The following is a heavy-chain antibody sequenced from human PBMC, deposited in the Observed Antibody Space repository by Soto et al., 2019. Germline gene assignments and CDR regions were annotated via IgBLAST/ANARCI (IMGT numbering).Heavy chain of an antibody. D-gene: IGHD3-22*01. V-gene: IGHV4-39*01. CDR1: GCSIISGSYY. J-gene: IGHJ3*02. CDR2: VFYSGST. Sequence: SYTLYLTSTIPGCSIISGSYYGEGILPSLWKGLEWIGNVFYSGSTNYNPSLESRFTISVDTSKNQFSLKLSSVTAADTAVYYCARQTDSYYTFDAFDIWGQGTMVT. CDR3: ARQTDSYYTFDAFDI.